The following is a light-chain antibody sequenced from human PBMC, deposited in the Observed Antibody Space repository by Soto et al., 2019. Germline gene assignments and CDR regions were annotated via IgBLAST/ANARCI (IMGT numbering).Light chain of an antibody. J-gene: IGKJ2*01. V-gene: IGKV3-20*01. CDR2: GAS. Sequence: EIVLTQSPATLSLSPGERATLSCRASQSVSSYLAWYQQKPGQAPRLLIFGASTRATGIPDRFSGSGSGPDFTLTISRLEPEDFAVYYCQQYDSSPYTFGQGTKLEIK. CDR1: QSVSSY. CDR3: QQYDSSPYT.